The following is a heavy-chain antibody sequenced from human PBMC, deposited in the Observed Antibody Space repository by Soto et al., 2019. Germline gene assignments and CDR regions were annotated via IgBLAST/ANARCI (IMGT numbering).Heavy chain of an antibody. Sequence: GGSLRLSCTASGFTFNTYAMNWVRQAPGEGLEWVSGISGGGGNTYYADSVKGRFTISRDNSNNTVDLQMNTLRAEDTAVYYCATSGYTSYPLKNSFDPWGQGTLVTVSS. CDR3: ATSGYTSYPLKNSFDP. V-gene: IGHV3-23*01. CDR1: GFTFNTYA. J-gene: IGHJ5*02. D-gene: IGHD3-16*02. CDR2: ISGGGGNT.